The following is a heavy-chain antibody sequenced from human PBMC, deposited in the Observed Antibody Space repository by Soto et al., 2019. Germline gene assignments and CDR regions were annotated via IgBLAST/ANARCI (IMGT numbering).Heavy chain of an antibody. D-gene: IGHD6-19*01. V-gene: IGHV1-69*01. J-gene: IGHJ6*02. Sequence: VKVSCKASRVAFSKFIVTWVRQAPGLGLEWVGGIIPIFGTANYAQKFQGRVTITADESTSTSYMEVNNLRSEDTAVYYCAKVRYSSPMGYYYGMDVWGQGTTVTVSS. CDR3: AKVRYSSPMGYYYGMDV. CDR2: IIPIFGTA. CDR1: RVAFSKFI.